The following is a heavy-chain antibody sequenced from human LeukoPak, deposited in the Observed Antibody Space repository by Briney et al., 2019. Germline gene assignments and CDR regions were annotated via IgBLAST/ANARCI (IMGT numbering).Heavy chain of an antibody. V-gene: IGHV3-21*01. CDR1: GFTFSSYG. Sequence: PGGSLRLSCAASGFTFSSYGMNWVRQAPGKGLEWVSSITITSSYINYVDSVKGRFTISRDNAKNSVFLQMNSLRAEDTAVYYCARAVGGDNDLWGQGTLVTVSS. D-gene: IGHD4-17*01. J-gene: IGHJ4*02. CDR2: ITITSSYI. CDR3: ARAVGGDNDL.